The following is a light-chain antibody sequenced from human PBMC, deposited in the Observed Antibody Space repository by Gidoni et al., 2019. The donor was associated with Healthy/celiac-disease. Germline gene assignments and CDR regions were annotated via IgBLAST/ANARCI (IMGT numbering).Light chain of an antibody. J-gene: IGKJ2*01. CDR3: QQRSTPYT. CDR2: DAS. V-gene: IGKV3-11*01. CDR1: QSVSSY. Sequence: PATLSLSPGERATLSCRASQSVSSYLAWYQQKPGQAPRLLIYDASNRATGIPARCSGSGSGTDFTLTISSLEPADFAVYYCQQRSTPYTFGQGTKLEIK.